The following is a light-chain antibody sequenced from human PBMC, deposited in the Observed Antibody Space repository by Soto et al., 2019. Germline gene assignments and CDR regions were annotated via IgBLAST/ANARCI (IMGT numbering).Light chain of an antibody. J-gene: IGLJ2*01. V-gene: IGLV2-14*01. CDR2: DVS. CDR1: SSDVGGYNY. Sequence: QSVLTQPASVSGSPGQSITISCTGTSSDVGGYNYVSWYQQHPGKAPKLMIYDVSNRPSGVSNRFSGSKSGNTASLIISGLQAEDEADYYCSSYTSRSTLDVLFGGGTK. CDR3: SSYTSRSTLDVL.